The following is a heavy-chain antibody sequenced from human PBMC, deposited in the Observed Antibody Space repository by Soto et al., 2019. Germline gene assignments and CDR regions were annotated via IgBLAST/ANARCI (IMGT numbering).Heavy chain of an antibody. CDR1: GGSISSGDYY. CDR2: IFYSGST. CDR3: ARERGYFYDSSGYFAY. V-gene: IGHV4-30-4*01. J-gene: IGHJ4*02. Sequence: SETLSLTCTVSGGSISSGDYYWSWIRQPPGKGLEWIGCIFYSGSTYYNPSLKSRVTLSVDTSKNLFSLKLSSVTAAGTAGYYCARERGYFYDSSGYFAYWGQGTLVTVSS. D-gene: IGHD3-22*01.